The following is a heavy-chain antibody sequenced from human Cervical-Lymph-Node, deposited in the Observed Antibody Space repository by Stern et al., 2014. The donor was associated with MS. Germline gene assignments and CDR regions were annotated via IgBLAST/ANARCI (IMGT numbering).Heavy chain of an antibody. Sequence: QLVQSGAEVKKPGESLRISCEVSGYRFTNNWIGWVRQMPGKGLEWMGIIYPGDAETRSSQSFQGQVTILVEKSTTAAYLQWSSLKASDTAIYYCARRGDGYMGIDYWGQGTLVTVSS. D-gene: IGHD5-24*01. V-gene: IGHV5-51*03. CDR2: IYPGDAET. CDR1: GYRFTNNW. J-gene: IGHJ4*02. CDR3: ARRGDGYMGIDY.